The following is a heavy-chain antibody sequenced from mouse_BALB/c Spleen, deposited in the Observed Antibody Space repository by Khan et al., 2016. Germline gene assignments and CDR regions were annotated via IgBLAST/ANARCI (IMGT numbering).Heavy chain of an antibody. D-gene: IGHD2-14*01. Sequence: QIQLVQSGPELKKPGETVKISCKASGYTFTNYGMNWVKQAPGKGLKWMGWINTYTGEPTYADDFKGRFAFSLETSASTAYLQINNLKNEDTATXFCARSGYDYAMDYWGQGTSVTVSS. V-gene: IGHV9-3-1*01. CDR3: ARSGYDYAMDY. CDR2: INTYTGEP. CDR1: GYTFTNYG. J-gene: IGHJ4*01.